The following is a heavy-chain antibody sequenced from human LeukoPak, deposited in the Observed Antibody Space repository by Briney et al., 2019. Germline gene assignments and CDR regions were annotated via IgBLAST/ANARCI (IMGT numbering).Heavy chain of an antibody. D-gene: IGHD3-22*01. CDR1: GFTFSSYS. Sequence: GGSLRLSCAASGFTFSSYSMNWVRQAPGKGLEWVSSISSSSSYIYYADSVKGRFTISRDNAKNSLYLQMNSLRAEDTAVYYCARGGSSGCYSTWFDPWGQGTLVTVSS. CDR2: ISSSSSYI. CDR3: ARGGSSGCYSTWFDP. V-gene: IGHV3-21*01. J-gene: IGHJ5*02.